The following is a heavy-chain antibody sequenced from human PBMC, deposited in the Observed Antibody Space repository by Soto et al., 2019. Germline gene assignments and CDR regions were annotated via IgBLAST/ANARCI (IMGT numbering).Heavy chain of an antibody. J-gene: IGHJ4*02. D-gene: IGHD6-19*01. Sequence: EVQLLESGGGLVQPGGSLRLSCAASGFTFSSYAMSWVRQAPGKGLEWVSAISGSGGSTYYADSVKGRFTISRDNSKNTLYLQMNSLRAEDTAVYYCAKAGDSIAVAGPYYFDYWGQGTLVTVSS. CDR1: GFTFSSYA. V-gene: IGHV3-23*01. CDR2: ISGSGGST. CDR3: AKAGDSIAVAGPYYFDY.